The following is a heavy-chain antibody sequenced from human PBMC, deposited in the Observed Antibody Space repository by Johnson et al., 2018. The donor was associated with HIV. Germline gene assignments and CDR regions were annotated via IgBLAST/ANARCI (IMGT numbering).Heavy chain of an antibody. D-gene: IGHD1-26*01. J-gene: IGHJ3*02. V-gene: IGHV3-30*03. CDR3: ARGGGVVGNAFDI. Sequence: VQLVESGGGVVQPGRSLRLSCAASGFTFSSYGMHWVRQAPGKGLEWVAVILYDGNNKYYADSVKGRFTISRDNSKNTLYLQMNSLRADDTAVYYCARGGGVVGNAFDIWGQGTMVTVSS. CDR2: ILYDGNNK. CDR1: GFTFSSYG.